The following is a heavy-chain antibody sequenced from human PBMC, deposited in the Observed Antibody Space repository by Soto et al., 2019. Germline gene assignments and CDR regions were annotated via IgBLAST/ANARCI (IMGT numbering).Heavy chain of an antibody. Sequence: QVQLVQSGAEVKKPGASVKVSCKASGYTFITYGVSWVRQAPGQGLDWLGWISTYNGNTRYAERLQGRVTMTTDTTTKTAYRELRNLRSDDTAVYYCARGPTDYYDNSANYFLDYWGQGPLVTVSS. CDR1: GYTFITYG. D-gene: IGHD3-22*01. CDR3: ARGPTDYYDNSANYFLDY. V-gene: IGHV1-18*01. J-gene: IGHJ4*02. CDR2: ISTYNGNT.